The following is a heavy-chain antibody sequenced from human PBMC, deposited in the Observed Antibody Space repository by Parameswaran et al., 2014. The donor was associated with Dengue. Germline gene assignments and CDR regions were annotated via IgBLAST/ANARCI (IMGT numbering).Heavy chain of an antibody. D-gene: IGHD3-22*01. V-gene: IGHV5-10-1*01. CDR3: ARYYDSTPYYYMDV. CDR2: IDPSDSYT. Sequence: VRQMPGKGLEWMGRIDPSDSYTNYSPSFQGHVTISADKSISTAYLQWSSLKASDTAMYYCARYYDSTPYYYMDVWGKGTTVTVSS. J-gene: IGHJ6*03.